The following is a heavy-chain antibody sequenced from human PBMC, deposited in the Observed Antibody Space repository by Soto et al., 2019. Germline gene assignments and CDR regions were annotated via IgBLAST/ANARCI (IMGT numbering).Heavy chain of an antibody. CDR2: IYYSGST. D-gene: IGHD5-18*01. Sequence: QLQLQESGPGLVKPSETLSLTCTVSGGSISSSSYYWGWIRQPPGKGLEWIGSIYYSGSTYYNPSPKSRVTISVDTSTSQFSPKLSSVTAADTAVYYCARHPGYGLYAFDYWGQGTLVTVSS. J-gene: IGHJ4*02. CDR3: ARHPGYGLYAFDY. V-gene: IGHV4-39*01. CDR1: GGSISSSSYY.